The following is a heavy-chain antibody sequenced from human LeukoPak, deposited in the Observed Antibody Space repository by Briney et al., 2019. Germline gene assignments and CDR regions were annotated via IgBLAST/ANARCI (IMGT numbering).Heavy chain of an antibody. CDR2: IRSKANSYAT. D-gene: IGHD3-10*01. J-gene: IGHJ4*02. Sequence: GGSLRLSCAVSGFTFSGSAMHWVRQASGKGLGWVGRIRSKANSYATAYAASVKGRFTISRDDSKNTAYLQMNSLKTEDTAVYYCTSYGSGSPNLDYWGQGTLVTVSS. CDR3: TSYGSGSPNLDY. V-gene: IGHV3-73*01. CDR1: GFTFSGSA.